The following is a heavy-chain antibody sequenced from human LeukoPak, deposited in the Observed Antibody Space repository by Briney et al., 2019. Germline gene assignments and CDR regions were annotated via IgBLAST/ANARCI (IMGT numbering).Heavy chain of an antibody. V-gene: IGHV1-69*13. J-gene: IGHJ3*02. CDR1: GGTFSSYA. CDR3: ARDVVVVAIGAFDI. D-gene: IGHD2-15*01. Sequence: SVKVSCKASGGTFSSYAISWVRQAPGQGLEWMGGIIPIFGTAKYAQKFQGRVTITADESTSTAYMELNSLRSEDTAVYYCARDVVVVAIGAFDIWGQGTMVTVSS. CDR2: IIPIFGTA.